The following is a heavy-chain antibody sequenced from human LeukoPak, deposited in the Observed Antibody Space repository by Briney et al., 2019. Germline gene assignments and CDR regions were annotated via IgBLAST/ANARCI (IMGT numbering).Heavy chain of an antibody. J-gene: IGHJ4*02. CDR2: IWFDGSNK. Sequence: GRSLRLSCAASGXTFRSYGMHWVRQSPGKGLEWVAIIWFDGSNKYYAESVKGRFTISRDNSMNTLYLQMNSLRAEDTAVYYCAREGGTYPYNFDYWGQGTLVTVSS. CDR1: GXTFRSYG. D-gene: IGHD1-14*01. V-gene: IGHV3-33*01. CDR3: AREGGTYPYNFDY.